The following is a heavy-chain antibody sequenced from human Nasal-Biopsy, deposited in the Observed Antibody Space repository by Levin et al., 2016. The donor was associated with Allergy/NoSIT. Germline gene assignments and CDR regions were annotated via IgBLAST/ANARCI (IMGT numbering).Heavy chain of an antibody. CDR3: TISLTGTYSFDY. CDR1: RVPFSDAW. CDR2: IKRKTDGGRA. D-gene: IGHD3-9*01. V-gene: IGHV3-15*01. Sequence: LSLTCAASRVPFSDAWMSWVRQAPGKGLEWVGHIKRKTDGGRADYAVPVKGRFTISRDDSRNRLYLQMNSLKIEDTAVYYCTISLTGTYSFDYWGRGTLVTVSP. J-gene: IGHJ4*02.